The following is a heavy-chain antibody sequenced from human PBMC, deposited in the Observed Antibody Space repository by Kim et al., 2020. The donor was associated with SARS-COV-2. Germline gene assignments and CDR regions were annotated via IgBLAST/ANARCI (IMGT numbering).Heavy chain of an antibody. Sequence: SETLSLTCAVYGGSFSGYYWSWIRQPPGKGLEWTGEINHSGSTNYNPSLKSRVTISVDTSKNQFSLKLSSVTAADTAVYYCARRGLAVAGSSNAFDIWGQGTMVTVSS. J-gene: IGHJ3*02. CDR3: ARRGLAVAGSSNAFDI. CDR1: GGSFSGYY. V-gene: IGHV4-34*01. D-gene: IGHD6-19*01. CDR2: INHSGST.